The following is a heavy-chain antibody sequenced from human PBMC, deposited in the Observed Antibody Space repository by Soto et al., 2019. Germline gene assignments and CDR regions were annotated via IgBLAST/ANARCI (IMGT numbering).Heavy chain of an antibody. J-gene: IGHJ4*02. CDR1: GFTFSSYW. CDR2: INSDGSST. CDR3: ARELGRSAIITGTTSGFDY. D-gene: IGHD1-7*01. Sequence: GGSLRLSCAASGFTFSSYWMHWVRQAPGKGLVWVSRINSDGSSTSYADSVKGRFTISRDNAKNTLYLQMNSLRAEDTAVYYCARELGRSAIITGTTSGFDYWGQGTLVTVSS. V-gene: IGHV3-74*01.